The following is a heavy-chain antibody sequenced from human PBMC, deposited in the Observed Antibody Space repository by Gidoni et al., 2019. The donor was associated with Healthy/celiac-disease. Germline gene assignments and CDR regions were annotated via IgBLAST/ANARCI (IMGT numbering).Heavy chain of an antibody. V-gene: IGHV1-69*01. CDR3: ARDSGGYSYGYSHYFDY. D-gene: IGHD5-18*01. CDR1: GGTFSSYA. J-gene: IGHJ4*02. CDR2: IIPIFGTA. Sequence: QVQLVQSGADVKKPGSSVTVSCKSSGGTFSSYAISWVRQAPGQGLEWMGGIIPIFGTANYAQKFQGRVTITADESTSTAYMELSSMRSEDTAVYYCARDSGGYSYGYSHYFDYWGQGTLVTVSS.